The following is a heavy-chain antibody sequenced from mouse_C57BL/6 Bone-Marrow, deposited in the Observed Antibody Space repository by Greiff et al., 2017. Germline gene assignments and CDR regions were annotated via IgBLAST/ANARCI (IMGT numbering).Heavy chain of an antibody. D-gene: IGHD1-1*01. CDR2: IDPSDSYT. Sequence: QVQLQQPGAELVMPGASVKLSCKASGYTFTSYWMHWVKQRPGQGLEWIGEIDPSDSYTNYNQKFKGKSTLTVDKSSSTAYMQLSSLTSEDSAVYYCARDGSSLDWFAYWGQGTTLTVSS. CDR1: GYTFTSYW. J-gene: IGHJ2*01. V-gene: IGHV1-69*01. CDR3: ARDGSSLDWFAY.